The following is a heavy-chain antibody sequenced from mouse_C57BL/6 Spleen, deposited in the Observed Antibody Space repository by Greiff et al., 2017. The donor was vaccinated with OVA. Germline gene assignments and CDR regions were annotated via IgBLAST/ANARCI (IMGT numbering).Heavy chain of an antibody. CDR3: TTRGSSLVWYFDV. V-gene: IGHV14-4*01. Sequence: EVQLQQSGAELVRPGASVKLSCTASGFNIKDDYMHWVKQRPEQGLEWIGWIDPENGDTEYASKFQGKATISADTSSNTAYLQLSSLTSEDTAVYDCTTRGSSLVWYFDVWGTGTTVTVSS. D-gene: IGHD1-1*01. CDR1: GFNIKDDY. CDR2: IDPENGDT. J-gene: IGHJ1*03.